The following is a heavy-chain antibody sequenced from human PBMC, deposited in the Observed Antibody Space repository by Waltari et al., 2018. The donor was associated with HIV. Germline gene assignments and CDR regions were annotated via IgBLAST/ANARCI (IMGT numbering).Heavy chain of an antibody. J-gene: IGHJ5*02. CDR3: GRAGVWDYYGSGSQVVEP. CDR2: RNPCRGGK. Sequence: QVQLVQSGAEVKKPGASVKVSCKASGYTFTGHYMHWVRQAPGQGLEWMGRRNPCRGGKKDARGLQGRVTMARDTSISTADMELRRRRSDDTAGYYCGRAGVWDYYGSGSQVVEPWGQGALVTVSS. CDR1: GYTFTGHY. V-gene: IGHV1-2*06. D-gene: IGHD3-10*01.